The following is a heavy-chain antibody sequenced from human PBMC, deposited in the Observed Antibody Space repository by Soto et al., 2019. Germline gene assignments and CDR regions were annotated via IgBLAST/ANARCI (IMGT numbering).Heavy chain of an antibody. D-gene: IGHD2-2*01. CDR2: IYYSGSA. J-gene: IGHJ3*02. CDR1: GGSISSYY. Sequence: PSETLSLTCTVSGGSISSYYWSWIRQPPGKGLEWIGYIYYSGSASYNPSLKSRVTISVDTSKSQFSLKLSSVTAADTAVYFCAKDLASCSSTSCSASDAFDIWGQRTMVTGSS. V-gene: IGHV4-59*01. CDR3: AKDLASCSSTSCSASDAFDI.